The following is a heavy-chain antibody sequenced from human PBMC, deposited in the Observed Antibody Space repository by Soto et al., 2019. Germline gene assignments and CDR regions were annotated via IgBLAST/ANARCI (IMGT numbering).Heavy chain of an antibody. CDR3: ARDGQLYTASTDSFDI. CDR1: GGSISSYY. J-gene: IGHJ3*02. V-gene: IGHV4-59*01. D-gene: IGHD2-2*02. CDR2: IYYSGST. Sequence: SETLSLTCPVSGGSISSYYWSWIRQPPGKGLEWIGSIYYSGSTNYNPSLKSRVTITVDTSKNQFSLKLSSVTAADTAVYYCARDGQLYTASTDSFDIWGQGTMVTVSS.